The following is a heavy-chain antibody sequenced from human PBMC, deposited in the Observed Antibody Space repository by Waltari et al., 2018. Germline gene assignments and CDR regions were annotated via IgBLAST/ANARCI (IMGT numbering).Heavy chain of an antibody. Sequence: EVQLLESGGGLAQPGGSLRLSCEASEFTFSNYDMSWVRQAPGKGLEWISGISGSGDSTYYADSVTGRFTISGDNSKNTLYLQMNSLRAEDTAVYYCANSTLKGYYWGQGTLVTVSS. J-gene: IGHJ4*02. CDR2: ISGSGDST. CDR1: EFTFSNYD. V-gene: IGHV3-23*01. CDR3: ANSTLKGYY.